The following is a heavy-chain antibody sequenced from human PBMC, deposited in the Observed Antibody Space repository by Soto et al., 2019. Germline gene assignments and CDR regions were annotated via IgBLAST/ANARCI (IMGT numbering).Heavy chain of an antibody. J-gene: IGHJ5*02. CDR1: VYTFTSHG. V-gene: IGHV1-18*01. D-gene: IGHD4-17*01. CDR2: ISVYNDNT. CDR3: AREDGDSLGGHWFAP. Sequence: QVQLVQSGAEVKKPGASVKVSCKASVYTFTSHGISWVRQAPGQGLEWMGRISVYNDNTDYAQKFHGRVTMTTDTSTSIAYMELRSLRSDDTAMYYCAREDGDSLGGHWFAPWGQGTLVTVSS.